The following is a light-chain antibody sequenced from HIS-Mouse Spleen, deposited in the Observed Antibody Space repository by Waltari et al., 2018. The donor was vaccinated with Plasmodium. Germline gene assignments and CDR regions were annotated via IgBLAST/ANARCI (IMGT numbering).Light chain of an antibody. J-gene: IGLJ2*01. CDR3: CSYAGSYVV. V-gene: IGLV2-23*01. CDR2: EGS. Sequence: QSALTPPASVSGSPGKSITLPCTGTSSAVGSYNLDPWYQQHPGKAPKLMIYEGSKRPSGVSNRFSGSKSGNTASLTISGLQAEDEADYYCCSYAGSYVVFGGGTKLTVL. CDR1: SSAVGSYNL.